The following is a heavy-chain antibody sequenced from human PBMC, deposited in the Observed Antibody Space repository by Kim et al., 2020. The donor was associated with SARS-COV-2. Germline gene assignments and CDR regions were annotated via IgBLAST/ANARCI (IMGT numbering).Heavy chain of an antibody. CDR3: ARFVDTAMVHFDY. V-gene: IGHV4-59*08. D-gene: IGHD5-18*01. Sequence: SETLSLTCTVSGGSISSYYWSWIRQPPGKGLEWIGYIYYSGSTNYNPSLKSRVTISVDTSKNQFSLKLSSVTAADTAVYYCARFVDTAMVHFDYWGQGTLVTVSS. J-gene: IGHJ4*02. CDR2: IYYSGST. CDR1: GGSISSYY.